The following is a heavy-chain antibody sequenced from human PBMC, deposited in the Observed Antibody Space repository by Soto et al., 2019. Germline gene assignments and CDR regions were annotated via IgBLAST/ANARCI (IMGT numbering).Heavy chain of an antibody. CDR1: GFTFSSYG. CDR3: TKRRNVLRFLEWSSGMEV. CDR2: ISHDGSNK. Sequence: GGSLRLSCAASGFTFSSYGMHWVRQAPGKGLEWVAFISHDGSNKYCADSMKGRITMSRDNSKSTLYLQMSSLRAEDTAVYYCTKRRNVLRFLEWSSGMEVWGQGTTVTVSS. V-gene: IGHV3-30*18. D-gene: IGHD3-3*01. J-gene: IGHJ6*02.